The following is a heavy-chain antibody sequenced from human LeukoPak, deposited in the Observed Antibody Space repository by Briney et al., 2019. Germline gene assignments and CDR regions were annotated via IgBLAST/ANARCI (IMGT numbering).Heavy chain of an antibody. J-gene: IGHJ6*03. Sequence: ASVKVSCKASGYTFTSYGISWVRQAPGQGLEWMGWISAYNGNTNYAEKLKGRVTMTRDTSTRTAYMELRSLRVDDTAVYYCAKDLGVVVPAAKFLNSTYNYYYYYCMDVWGKGTTVTVSS. CDR3: AKDLGVVVPAAKFLNSTYNYYYYYCMDV. D-gene: IGHD2-2*01. CDR2: ISAYNGNT. CDR1: GYTFTSYG. V-gene: IGHV1-18*01.